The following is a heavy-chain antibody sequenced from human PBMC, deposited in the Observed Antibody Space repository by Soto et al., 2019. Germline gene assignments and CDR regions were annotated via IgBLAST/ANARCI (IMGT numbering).Heavy chain of an antibody. V-gene: IGHV3-66*01. Sequence: EVQLVESGGGLVQPGGSLSLSCAASGFTVSGNYMSWVRQAPGKGLEWVSVIYSGGSTYYADSVKGRFTISRDSSKNTVYLKMNSLRAEDTAVYYCARDHDESGWQFEYWVQGPLVTDSS. CDR3: ARDHDESGWQFEY. CDR2: IYSGGST. J-gene: IGHJ4*02. D-gene: IGHD6-19*01. CDR1: GFTVSGNY.